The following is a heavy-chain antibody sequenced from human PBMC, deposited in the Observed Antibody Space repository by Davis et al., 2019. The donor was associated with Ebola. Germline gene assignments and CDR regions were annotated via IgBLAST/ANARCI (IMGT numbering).Heavy chain of an antibody. Sequence: GESLKISCAASGFTFSGSAMHWVRQASGKGLEWVGRIRSKANSYATAYAASVKGRFTISKDDSKNTAYLQMNSLKTEDTAVYYCTYTYSSGEDVWGQGNKGTVSS. CDR1: GFTFSGSA. CDR2: IRSKANSYAT. D-gene: IGHD6-25*01. J-gene: IGHJ6*02. CDR3: TYTYSSGEDV. V-gene: IGHV3-73*01.